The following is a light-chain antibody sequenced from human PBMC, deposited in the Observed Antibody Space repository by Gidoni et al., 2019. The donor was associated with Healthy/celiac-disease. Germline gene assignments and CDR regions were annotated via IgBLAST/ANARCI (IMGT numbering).Light chain of an antibody. J-gene: IGKJ4*01. CDR3: QQYGSSPLT. CDR1: QSVSSSY. Sequence: EIVLTQSPGTLSLSPGERATLSCRASQSVSSSYLAWYQQKPGQAPRLLIYGASSRATGIPDRVSGSGSGTAFTLTIRRLEPEDFAVYYCQQYGSSPLTFGGGTKVEIK. CDR2: GAS. V-gene: IGKV3-20*01.